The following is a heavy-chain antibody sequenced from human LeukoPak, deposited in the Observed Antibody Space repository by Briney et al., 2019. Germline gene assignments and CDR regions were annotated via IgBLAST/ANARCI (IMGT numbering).Heavy chain of an antibody. D-gene: IGHD6-13*01. CDR2: IYHSGST. J-gene: IGHJ4*02. CDR1: GYSISSGYY. CDR3: VLAAAGTTSDY. V-gene: IGHV4-38-2*01. Sequence: PSETLSLTCAVSGYSISSGYYWGWIRQPPGKGLEWIGSIYHSGSTYYNPSLKSRVTISVDTSKNQFSLKLSSVTAAEKAAYYCVLAAAGTTSDYWGQGTLVTVSS.